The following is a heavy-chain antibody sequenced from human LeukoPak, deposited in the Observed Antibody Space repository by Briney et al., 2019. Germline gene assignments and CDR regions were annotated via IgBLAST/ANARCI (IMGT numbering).Heavy chain of an antibody. J-gene: IGHJ5*02. Sequence: SGGSLRLSCAASGFTFSSYWMSWVRQAPGKGLEGVANIKQDGSEKYYVDSVKGRFTISRYTAKTSLYLQMNSLRAEDPALYYCAKDGATPEDCGGDCYYNWFDPWGQGTLVTVSS. CDR1: GFTFSSYW. D-gene: IGHD2-21*02. CDR2: IKQDGSEK. CDR3: AKDGATPEDCGGDCYYNWFDP. V-gene: IGHV3-7*03.